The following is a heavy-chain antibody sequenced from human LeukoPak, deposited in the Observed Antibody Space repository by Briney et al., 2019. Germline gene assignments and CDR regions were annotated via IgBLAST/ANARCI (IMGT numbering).Heavy chain of an antibody. V-gene: IGHV3-21*01. D-gene: IGHD3-16*02. J-gene: IGHJ4*02. CDR1: GFTFSSYS. CDR3: ARDSITFGGVIAPIDY. Sequence: KPGGSLRLSCAASGFTFSSYSMNWVRQAPGKGLEWVSSISSSSSYIYYADSVKGRFTISRDNAENSLYLQMNSLRAEDTAVYYCARDSITFGGVIAPIDYWGQGTLVTVSS. CDR2: ISSSSSYI.